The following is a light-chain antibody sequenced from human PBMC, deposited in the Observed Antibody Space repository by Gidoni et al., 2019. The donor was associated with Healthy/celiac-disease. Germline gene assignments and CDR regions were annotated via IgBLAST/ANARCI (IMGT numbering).Light chain of an antibody. V-gene: IGKV1-39*01. J-gene: IGKJ3*01. CDR1: QSISSY. Sequence: DIQMTQSPSSLSASVGDRVTITCRASQSISSYLHWYQQKPGKAPKLLIYAASSLQSGVPSRFSDSGSGTDFTLTISSLQPEDFATYYCQQSYSTPLTFGPGTKVDIK. CDR2: AAS. CDR3: QQSYSTPLT.